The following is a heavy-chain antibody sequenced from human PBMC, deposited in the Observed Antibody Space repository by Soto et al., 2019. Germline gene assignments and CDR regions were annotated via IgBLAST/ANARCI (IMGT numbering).Heavy chain of an antibody. CDR2: ISGGGGST. Sequence: GGSLRLSCAASGFTFSSYAMSWVRQAPGKGLEWVSAISGGGGSTYYADSVKGRFTISRDNSKNTLYLQMNSLRAEDTAVYYCAKDLSHYYDSSGSLDYWGQGTLVTVSS. V-gene: IGHV3-23*01. CDR1: GFTFSSYA. CDR3: AKDLSHYYDSSGSLDY. D-gene: IGHD3-22*01. J-gene: IGHJ4*02.